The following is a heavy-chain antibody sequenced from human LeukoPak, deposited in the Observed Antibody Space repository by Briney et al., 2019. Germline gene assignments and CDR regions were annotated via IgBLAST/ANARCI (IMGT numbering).Heavy chain of an antibody. CDR3: AKVFYYYYYGMDV. Sequence: GGSLRLSCAASGFTFSSYAMSWVRQAPGKGLEWVSAISGSGGSTYYADSVKGRSTISRDNSKNTLYLQMNSLRAEDTAVYYCAKVFYYYYYGMDVWGQGTTVTVSS. J-gene: IGHJ6*02. CDR1: GFTFSSYA. CDR2: ISGSGGST. V-gene: IGHV3-23*01.